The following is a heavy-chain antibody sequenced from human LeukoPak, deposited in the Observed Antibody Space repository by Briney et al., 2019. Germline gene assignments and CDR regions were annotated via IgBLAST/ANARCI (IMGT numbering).Heavy chain of an antibody. CDR3: ARALGYYDSSGLDY. D-gene: IGHD3-22*01. CDR2: IIPIFGTA. J-gene: IGHJ4*02. Sequence: GASVKVSYKASGGTFSSYAISWVRQAPGQGLEWMGRIIPIFGTANYAQKFQGRVTITADKSTSTAYMELSSLRSEDTAVYYCARALGYYDSSGLDYWGQGTLVTVSS. CDR1: GGTFSSYA. V-gene: IGHV1-69*06.